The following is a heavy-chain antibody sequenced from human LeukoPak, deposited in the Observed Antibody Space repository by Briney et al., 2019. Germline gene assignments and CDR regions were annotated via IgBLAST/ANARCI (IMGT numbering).Heavy chain of an antibody. V-gene: IGHV3-9*01. Sequence: GGSLRLSCAASGFTFDDYAMHWVRQAPGKGLEWVSGISWNSGSIGYVDSVKGRFTISRDNAKNSLYLQMNSLRAEDTAVYYCVKDNRRYCTNGVCYGSWGMDVWGQGTTVTVSS. CDR1: GFTFDDYA. D-gene: IGHD2-8*01. J-gene: IGHJ6*02. CDR2: ISWNSGSI. CDR3: VKDNRRYCTNGVCYGSWGMDV.